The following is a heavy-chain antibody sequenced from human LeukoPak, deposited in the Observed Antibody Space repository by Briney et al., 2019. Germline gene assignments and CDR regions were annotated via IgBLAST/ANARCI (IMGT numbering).Heavy chain of an antibody. V-gene: IGHV3-53*01. CDR3: ARTFCGGDCQSWDK. D-gene: IGHD2-21*02. J-gene: IGHJ4*02. CDR2: IHGDGKT. Sequence: GSLRLSCAASGFTVSSTYMSWVRQAPGKGLEWVSLIHGDGKTDYADSVKGRFTVSRDNSKNTLYLQMNSLRDEDTAVYYCARTFCGGDCQSWDKWGQGTLVTVSS. CDR1: GFTVSSTY.